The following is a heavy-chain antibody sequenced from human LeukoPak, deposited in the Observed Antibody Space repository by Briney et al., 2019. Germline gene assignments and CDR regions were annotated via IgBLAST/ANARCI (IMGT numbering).Heavy chain of an antibody. CDR2: INHSGST. Sequence: SETLSLTCTVSGGSISTYYWSWIRQPPGKGLEWIGEINHSGSTNYNPSLKSRVTISVDTSKNQFSLKLSSVTAAVTAVYYCARGLRYCSGGSCYSAFNIWGQGTMVTVSS. D-gene: IGHD2-15*01. J-gene: IGHJ3*02. V-gene: IGHV4-34*01. CDR3: ARGLRYCSGGSCYSAFNI. CDR1: GGSISTYY.